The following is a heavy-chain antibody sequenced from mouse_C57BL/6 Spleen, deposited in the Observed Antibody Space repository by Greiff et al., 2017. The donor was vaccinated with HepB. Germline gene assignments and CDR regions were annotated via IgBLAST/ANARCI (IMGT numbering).Heavy chain of an antibody. J-gene: IGHJ2*01. V-gene: IGHV1-26*01. D-gene: IGHD2-1*01. Sequence: EVKLQQSGPELVKPGASVKISCKASGYTFTDYYMNWVKQSHGKSLEWIGDINPNNGGTSYNQKFKGKATLTVDKSSSTAYMELRSLTSEDSAVYYCARTGGNYGDYWGQGTTLTVSS. CDR2: INPNNGGT. CDR1: GYTFTDYY. CDR3: ARTGGNYGDY.